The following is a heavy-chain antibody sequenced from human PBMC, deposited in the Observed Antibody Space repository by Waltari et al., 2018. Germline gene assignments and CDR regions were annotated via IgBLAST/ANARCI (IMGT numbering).Heavy chain of an antibody. J-gene: IGHJ4*02. V-gene: IGHV3-30*18. CDR3: AKDVSFFYGSGRFDH. D-gene: IGHD3-10*01. CDR2: ISDDGGDK. CDR1: GFAFSTYG. Sequence: QVHLVESGGGVAQPGRSLRLSCAASGFAFSTYGMHWIRQSPGKGLEWVAVISDDGGDKYYRDSVKGLFTISRDNSKNTLYLQMNSLKIDDTAIYYCAKDVSFFYGSGRFDHWGQGTLVTVS.